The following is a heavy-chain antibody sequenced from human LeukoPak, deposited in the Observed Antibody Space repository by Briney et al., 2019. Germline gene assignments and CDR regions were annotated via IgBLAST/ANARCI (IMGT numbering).Heavy chain of an antibody. V-gene: IGHV1-18*01. CDR1: GYTFTSYG. J-gene: IGHJ6*02. Sequence: GASVKVSCKASGYTFTSYGISWVRQAPGQGLEWMGWISAYNGNTNYAQKLQGRVTMTTDTSTSTAYVELRSLRSDDTAVYYCARERVAVVVVPAAIRFGYYYYGMDVWGQGTTVTVSS. D-gene: IGHD2-2*01. CDR3: ARERVAVVVVPAAIRFGYYYYGMDV. CDR2: ISAYNGNT.